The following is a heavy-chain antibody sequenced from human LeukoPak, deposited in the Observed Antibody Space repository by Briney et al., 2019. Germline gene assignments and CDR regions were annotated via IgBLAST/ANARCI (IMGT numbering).Heavy chain of an antibody. D-gene: IGHD6-19*01. CDR2: ISYDGSNK. J-gene: IGHJ4*02. Sequence: QPGGSLRLSCAASGFTFSSYAMHWVRQAPGKGLEWVAVISYDGSNKYYADSVKGRFTISRDNSKNTLYLQMNSLRAEDTAVYYCARGSHWAVAGNALGYWGQGTLVTVSS. V-gene: IGHV3-30*04. CDR3: ARGSHWAVAGNALGY. CDR1: GFTFSSYA.